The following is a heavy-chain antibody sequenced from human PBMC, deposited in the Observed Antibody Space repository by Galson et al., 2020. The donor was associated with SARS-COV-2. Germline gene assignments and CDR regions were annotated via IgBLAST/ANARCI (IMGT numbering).Heavy chain of an antibody. J-gene: IGHJ4*02. CDR1: GFTLSSHA. Sequence: GGSLRLSCAASGFTLSSHAMHWVRQAQGKGLEWVAQIFFDGSDKYYGDSVKGRFTISRDSSKNTVYLQMNNLRADDTAVYYCARDGQTSSGWAFDYWGQGILVTVSS. V-gene: IGHV3-33*01. D-gene: IGHD6-19*01. CDR3: ARDGQTSSGWAFDY. CDR2: IFFDGSDK.